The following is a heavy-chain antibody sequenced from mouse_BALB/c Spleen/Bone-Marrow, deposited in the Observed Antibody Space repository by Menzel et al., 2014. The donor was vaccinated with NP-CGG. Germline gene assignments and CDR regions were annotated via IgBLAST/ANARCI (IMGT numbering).Heavy chain of an antibody. CDR3: AREWDWGYYFDY. J-gene: IGHJ2*01. V-gene: IGHV1-84*02. CDR1: GYTFTDYY. Sequence: VVESGPELVKPGASVKISCKASGYTFTDYYINWVKQKPGQGLEWIGWIYPGSGNTKYNEKFKGKATLTVDTSSSTAYMQLSSLTSEDTAVYFCAREWDWGYYFDYWGQGTTLTVSS. D-gene: IGHD4-1*01. CDR2: IYPGSGNT.